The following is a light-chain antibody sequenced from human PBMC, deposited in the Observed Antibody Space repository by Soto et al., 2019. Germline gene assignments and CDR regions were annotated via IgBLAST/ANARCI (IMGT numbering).Light chain of an antibody. V-gene: IGKV3-20*01. Sequence: EIVLTQSPGTLSLSPGERATLSCRASQSVSSSYLAWYQQKPGQAPRLLIYGASSRATGIPDRFSGSGSGTDFTLTISRLELEDLAVYYCQQYGSSRTFAQGTRADIK. CDR1: QSVSSSY. CDR3: QQYGSSRT. CDR2: GAS. J-gene: IGKJ1*01.